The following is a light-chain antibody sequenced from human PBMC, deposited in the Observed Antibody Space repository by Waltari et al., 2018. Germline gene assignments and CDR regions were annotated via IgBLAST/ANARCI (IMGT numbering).Light chain of an antibody. CDR3: QQYDKLPVT. CDR1: QDISNY. J-gene: IGKJ5*01. CDR2: DAS. V-gene: IGKV1-33*01. Sequence: DIQMTQSPSSLSASVGDRVTITCQASQDISNYLKWYQQKPGKAPKLLIYDASNLETGVPSRFSGRGSGTDFTFTISRLQPEGSATYYWQQYDKLPVTFGQGTRMEIK.